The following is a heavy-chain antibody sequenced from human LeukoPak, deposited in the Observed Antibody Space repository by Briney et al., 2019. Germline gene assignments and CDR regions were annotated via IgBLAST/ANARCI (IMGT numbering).Heavy chain of an antibody. Sequence: GGSLRLSCAASGFTFSSYSMNWVRQAPGKGLEWVSYISSSSSSRYYGDSVKGRFTISRDNAKNSLYLQMNSLRAEDTAVYYCARWRYDSSGYSPPSIFDYWGQGTLVTVSS. J-gene: IGHJ4*02. CDR3: ARWRYDSSGYSPPSIFDY. CDR2: ISSSSSSR. CDR1: GFTFSSYS. V-gene: IGHV3-48*04. D-gene: IGHD3-22*01.